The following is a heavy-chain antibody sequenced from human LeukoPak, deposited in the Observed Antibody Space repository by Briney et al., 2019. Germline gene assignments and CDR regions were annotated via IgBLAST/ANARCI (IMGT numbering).Heavy chain of an antibody. J-gene: IGHJ4*02. V-gene: IGHV3-66*02. CDR2: IYSGGST. CDR1: EFSVGSNY. D-gene: IGHD3-10*01. CDR3: ARDNSLLEWFGDVDF. Sequence: GGSLRLSCAASEFSVGSNYMTWVRQAPGKGLEWVSLIYSGGSTYYADSVKGRFTISRDNSKNTLYLQMNTLRVEDTAVYYCARDNSLLEWFGDVDFWGLGTLVTVSS.